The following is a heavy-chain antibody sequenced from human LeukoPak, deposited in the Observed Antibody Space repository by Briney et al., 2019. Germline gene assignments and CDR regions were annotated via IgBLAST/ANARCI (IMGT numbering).Heavy chain of an antibody. CDR1: GFTFSDYT. D-gene: IGHD4-17*01. J-gene: IGHJ4*02. CDR2: VSSHSNYI. Sequence: PGGSLRLSCATSGFTFSDYTVHWVRQAPGKGLEWVASVSSHSNYIKYADSLKGRFTISRDNAKNSLYLQMNSLRAEDTAVYYCARVHGGYSYFDYWGKGTLVTVSS. CDR3: ARVHGGYSYFDY. V-gene: IGHV3-21*01.